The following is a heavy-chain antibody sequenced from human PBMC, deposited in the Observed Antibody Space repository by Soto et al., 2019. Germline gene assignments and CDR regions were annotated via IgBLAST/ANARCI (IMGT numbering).Heavy chain of an antibody. V-gene: IGHV1-69*12. CDR1: GGAFSDYA. J-gene: IGHJ6*02. CDR2: IMPIFRAP. CDR3: ASWLKGPDIGNYYYGMDV. Sequence: QVQLVQSGAEVKKPGSSVKVSCKASGGAFSDYAFSWVRQAPGQGLEWLGGIMPIFRAPDYAQKFQGRVTSTAAEFTRPADMEMNGLRSEDTAVYYCASWLKGPDIGNYYYGMDVWGQGTTVTVS. D-gene: IGHD2-15*01.